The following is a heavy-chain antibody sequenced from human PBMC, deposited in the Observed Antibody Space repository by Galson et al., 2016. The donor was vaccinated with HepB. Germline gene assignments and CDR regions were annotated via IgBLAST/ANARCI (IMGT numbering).Heavy chain of an antibody. J-gene: IGHJ3*02. CDR2: MNHSGST. Sequence: ETLSLTCAVYGGSFSGYYWSWLRQPPGKGLEWIGEMNHSGSTKYNPSLKSRVSISLDTSKNHFSLKLSSVTPADTAVYYCSRGSSCSSWYLHAFDIWGLGTMVTVSS. CDR3: SRGSSCSSWYLHAFDI. D-gene: IGHD6-13*01. CDR1: GGSFSGYY. V-gene: IGHV4-34*01.